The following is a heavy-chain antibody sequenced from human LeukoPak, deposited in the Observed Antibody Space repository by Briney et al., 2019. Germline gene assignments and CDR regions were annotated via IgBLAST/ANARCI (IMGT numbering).Heavy chain of an antibody. J-gene: IGHJ4*02. V-gene: IGHV4-4*02. Sequence: SETLSLTCAVSGGSISSSDWWSWLRQPPGKGLEWIGEIYHSGNTNYNPSLKSRVTISVDKSKNQFFLKLSSVTAEDTAVYFCARDATLTGDLYYFDYWGQGTLVTVSP. CDR1: GGSISSSDW. D-gene: IGHD7-27*01. CDR3: ARDATLTGDLYYFDY. CDR2: IYHSGNT.